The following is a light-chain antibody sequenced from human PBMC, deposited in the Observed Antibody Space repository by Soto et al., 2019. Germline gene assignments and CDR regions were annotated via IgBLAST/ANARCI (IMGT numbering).Light chain of an antibody. CDR3: QQYNSYSRT. J-gene: IGKJ1*01. CDR2: KAS. Sequence: DLQMTQSPSTLSASVGDRVTITCRASQSISSWLAWYQQKPGKAPKLLIYKASSLESGVPSRFSGSGSGTEFTLTISSLQPDDFATYYCQQYNSYSRTFGQGTKVEIQ. CDR1: QSISSW. V-gene: IGKV1-5*03.